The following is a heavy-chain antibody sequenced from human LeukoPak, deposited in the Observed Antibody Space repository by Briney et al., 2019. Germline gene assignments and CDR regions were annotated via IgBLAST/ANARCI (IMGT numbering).Heavy chain of an antibody. CDR2: INEDGRTT. D-gene: IGHD5-12*01. CDR1: GFTFSSYW. V-gene: IGHV3-74*01. J-gene: IGHJ4*02. CDR3: ARDFVIEWTPGDNFDY. Sequence: GGSLRLSCAASGFTFSSYWMHWVRQAPGKGLVWVARINEDGRTTTYADSVRGRFTISRDNAKNTVYLQMNSLRVDDTAVYFCARDFVIEWTPGDNFDYWGQGTLVTVSS.